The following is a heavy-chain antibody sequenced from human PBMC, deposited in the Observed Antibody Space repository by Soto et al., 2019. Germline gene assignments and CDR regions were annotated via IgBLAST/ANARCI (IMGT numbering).Heavy chain of an antibody. Sequence: PSETLSLTCTVSGGSISSYYWSWIRQPPGKGLEWIGYIYYSGSTNHNPSLKSRVTISVDTSKNQFSLKLSSVTAADTAVYYCARGHSSSWYLRGWGWFDPWGQGTLVTVSS. CDR3: ARGHSSSWYLRGWGWFDP. CDR1: GGSISSYY. V-gene: IGHV4-59*01. CDR2: IYYSGST. D-gene: IGHD6-13*01. J-gene: IGHJ5*02.